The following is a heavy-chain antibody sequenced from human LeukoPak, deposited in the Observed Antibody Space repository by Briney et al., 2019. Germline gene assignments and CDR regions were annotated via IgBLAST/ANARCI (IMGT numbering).Heavy chain of an antibody. CDR1: GYSFTSYW. CDR3: ARRGYCSGGSCYYFDY. D-gene: IGHD2-15*01. CDR2: IYPGDSDT. Sequence: VQSLKISCKGSGYSFTSYWIGWGRQMPGKGLEWMGIIYPGDSDTRYSPSLQGQVTIPADKSISTAYLQWSSLKASDTAMYYCARRGYCSGGSCYYFDYWGQGTLVTVSS. V-gene: IGHV5-51*01. J-gene: IGHJ4*02.